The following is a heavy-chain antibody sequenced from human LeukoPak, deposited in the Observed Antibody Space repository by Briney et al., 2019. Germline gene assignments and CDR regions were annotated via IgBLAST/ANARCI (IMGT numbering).Heavy chain of an antibody. Sequence: PGLSLRLSYATCGFTFSNYWIHCVRQVPGKGLTEVSYINPVGSTTKYTDAVKRRSAYCGENNKNTVHLEMNSLKVQDSGLYYCLESYHFSFWGQGTLVTVSS. CDR3: LESYHFSF. CDR1: GFTFSNYW. V-gene: IGHV3-74*03. CDR2: INPVGSTT. J-gene: IGHJ4*02. D-gene: IGHD1-1*01.